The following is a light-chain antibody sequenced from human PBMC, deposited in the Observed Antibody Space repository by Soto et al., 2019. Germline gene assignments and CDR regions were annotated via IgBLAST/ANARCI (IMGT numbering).Light chain of an antibody. V-gene: IGKV1-5*03. CDR2: KAS. CDR3: QHYNSYSEA. CDR1: QTISSW. Sequence: DIQMTQSPSTLSGSVGDRVTITCRASQTISSWLAWYQQKPGKAPKLLIYKASTLKSGVPSRFSGSGSGTEFTLTISSLQPDYFATYYCQHYNSYSEALGQGTKVEL. J-gene: IGKJ1*01.